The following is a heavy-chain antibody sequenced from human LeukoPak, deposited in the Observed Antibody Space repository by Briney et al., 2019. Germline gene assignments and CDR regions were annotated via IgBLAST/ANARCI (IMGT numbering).Heavy chain of an antibody. J-gene: IGHJ4*02. CDR3: ARVRYCSTNRCYDREFDN. V-gene: IGHV4-59*01. CDR1: GGSISSYY. CDR2: IYYSGST. Sequence: SETLSLTCTVSGGSISSYYWSWIRQPPGKGLEWIGYIYYSGSTNYNPSLKSRVTISVDTSKNQFSLKLNSVTAADTAVYYCARVRYCSTNRCYDREFDNWGQGTLVTVSS. D-gene: IGHD2-2*01.